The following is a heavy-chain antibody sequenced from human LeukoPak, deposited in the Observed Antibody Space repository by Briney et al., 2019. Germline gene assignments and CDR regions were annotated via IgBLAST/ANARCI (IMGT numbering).Heavy chain of an antibody. CDR2: ISSSSSST. V-gene: IGHV3-21*01. Sequence: GGSLRLSCEASGFTFSSYSMNWVRQAPGKGLEWVSSISSSSSSTYYGGSVKGRFTISRDNAKNSLYLQMNSLRAEDTAVYYCAKGKEYSRSSDDYWGQGTLVTVSS. D-gene: IGHD6-6*01. CDR3: AKGKEYSRSSDDY. CDR1: GFTFSSYS. J-gene: IGHJ4*02.